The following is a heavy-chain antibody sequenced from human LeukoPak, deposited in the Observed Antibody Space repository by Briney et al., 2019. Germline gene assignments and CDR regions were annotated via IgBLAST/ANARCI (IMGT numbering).Heavy chain of an antibody. CDR2: IYYSGST. CDR1: GGSISSSSYY. Sequence: SETLSLTCTVSGGSISSSSYYWGWIRQPPGKGLEWIGSIYYSGSTYYNPSLKSRVTISVDTSKNQFSLKLSSVTAADTAVYYCAISDSSGYYYGAPYYFDYWSQGTLVTVSS. CDR3: AISDSSGYYYGAPYYFDY. V-gene: IGHV4-39*01. D-gene: IGHD3-22*01. J-gene: IGHJ4*02.